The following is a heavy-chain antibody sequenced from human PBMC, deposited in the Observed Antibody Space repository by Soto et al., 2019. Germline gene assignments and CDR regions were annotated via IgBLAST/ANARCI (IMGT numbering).Heavy chain of an antibody. V-gene: IGHV3-66*01. Sequence: ESGGGLVQPGGSLRLSCAASGFTVSSNYMSWVRQAPGKGLEWVSVIYSGGSTYYADSVKGRFTISRDNSKNTLYLQMNSLRAEDTAVYYCARSSLNYYYYMDVWGKGTTVTVSS. CDR1: GFTVSSNY. J-gene: IGHJ6*03. CDR3: ARSSLNYYYYMDV. D-gene: IGHD6-6*01. CDR2: IYSGGST.